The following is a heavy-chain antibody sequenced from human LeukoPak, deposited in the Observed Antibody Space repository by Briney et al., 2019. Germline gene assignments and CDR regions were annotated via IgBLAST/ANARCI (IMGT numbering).Heavy chain of an antibody. Sequence: PGGSLRLSCAASGFTFSSYAMTWVRQAPGKGLEWVSGISGSSGNTYYADSVKGRFTISRDNSKNTLYLQMNSLRAEDTAVYYCAKDDYDILTGSFQHWGQGTLVTVSS. CDR2: ISGSSGNT. J-gene: IGHJ1*01. CDR3: AKDDYDILTGSFQH. CDR1: GFTFSSYA. D-gene: IGHD3-9*01. V-gene: IGHV3-23*01.